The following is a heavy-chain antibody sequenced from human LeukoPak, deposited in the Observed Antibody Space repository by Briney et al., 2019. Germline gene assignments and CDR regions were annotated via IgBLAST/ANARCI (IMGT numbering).Heavy chain of an antibody. V-gene: IGHV4-61*02. CDR1: GDSISSGDYY. D-gene: IGHD3-22*01. Sequence: SETLSLTCTVSGDSISSGDYYWSWIRQPAGKGLEWIGRISSSGSTNYNPSLKSRVTISVDTSKKQFSLKLSSVTAADTAVYFCARGPYSYDSSGAFDIWGQGTMVTVSS. J-gene: IGHJ3*02. CDR3: ARGPYSYDSSGAFDI. CDR2: ISSSGST.